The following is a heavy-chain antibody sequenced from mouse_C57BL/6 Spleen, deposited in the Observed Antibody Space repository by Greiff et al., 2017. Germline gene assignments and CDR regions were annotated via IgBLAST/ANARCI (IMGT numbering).Heavy chain of an antibody. CDR2: IDPANGNT. V-gene: IGHV14-3*01. D-gene: IGHD2-2*01. CDR3: ARGYDEAMDY. J-gene: IGHJ4*01. CDR1: GFNIKNTY. Sequence: EVQRVESVAELVRPGASVKLSCTASGFNIKNTYMHWVKQRPEQGLEWIGRIDPANGNTKSAPTFQGKATITADTPTNTSYLELSSLTSEDTAIYYCARGYDEAMDYWGQGTSVTVSS.